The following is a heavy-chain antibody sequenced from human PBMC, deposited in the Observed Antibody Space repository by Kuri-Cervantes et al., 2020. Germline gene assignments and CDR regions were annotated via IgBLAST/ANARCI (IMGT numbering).Heavy chain of an antibody. CDR1: GFTFSSYS. Sequence: GESLKISCAASGFTFSSYSMNWVRQAPGKGLEWVSSISSSSSYIYYADSVKGRFTISRDNSKNTLYLQMNSLRAEDTAVYYCAREGSGSRTQVDYWGQGTLVTVSS. CDR3: AREGSGSRTQVDY. J-gene: IGHJ4*02. CDR2: ISSSSSYI. V-gene: IGHV3-21*01. D-gene: IGHD2-15*01.